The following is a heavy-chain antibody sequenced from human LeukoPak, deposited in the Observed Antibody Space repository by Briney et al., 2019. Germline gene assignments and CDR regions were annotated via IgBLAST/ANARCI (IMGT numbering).Heavy chain of an antibody. D-gene: IGHD1-26*01. V-gene: IGHV1-18*01. CDR3: ARNQNAWEFDY. CDR1: GYTFTNYA. Sequence: ASVKVSCKASGYTFTNYAISWVRQAPGQGLEWMGWINTYTGNTNYAQKLQGRVTMTTDTSTSTAYMELKSLTPDDTALYYCARNQNAWEFDYWGQGTLVTVSS. J-gene: IGHJ4*02. CDR2: INTYTGNT.